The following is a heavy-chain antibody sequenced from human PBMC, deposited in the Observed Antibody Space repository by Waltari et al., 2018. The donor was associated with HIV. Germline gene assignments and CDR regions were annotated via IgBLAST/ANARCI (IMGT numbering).Heavy chain of an antibody. J-gene: IGHJ4*02. V-gene: IGHV3-49*03. CDR2: IRSKAYGGTR. D-gene: IGHD3-3*01. Sequence: EVQLVESGGGLVQPGRSLRLSCTAPGSPFGDSFMRGFRQAPGKGLEWVGFIRSKAYGGTREYAASVKGIFTISRDDSKSIAYLQMNSLKTEDTAVYYCTRDGLYYDFWSGYPGYWGQGTLVTVSS. CDR3: TRDGLYYDFWSGYPGY. CDR1: GSPFGDSF.